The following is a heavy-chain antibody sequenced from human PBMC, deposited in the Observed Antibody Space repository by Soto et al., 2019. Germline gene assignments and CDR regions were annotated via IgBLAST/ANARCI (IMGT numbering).Heavy chain of an antibody. CDR2: ISAYNGNT. CDR1: GYTFTSYG. CDR3: TREPYGVAATFGDGMEV. D-gene: IGHD2-15*01. J-gene: IGHJ6*02. V-gene: IGHV1-18*01. Sequence: QVQLVQSGAEVKKPGASVKVSCKASGYTFTSYGISWVRQAPGQGLEWMGWISAYNGNTNYAQKLQGRVTMTTDTPTSTAYMELRSHRSDDTAVYYCTREPYGVAATFGDGMEVWGQGTTVTASS.